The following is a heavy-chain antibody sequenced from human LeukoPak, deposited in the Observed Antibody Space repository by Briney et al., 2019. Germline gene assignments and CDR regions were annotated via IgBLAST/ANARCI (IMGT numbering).Heavy chain of an antibody. Sequence: SVKVSCKASVGTFSSYAISWVRQAPGQGLEWMGRMIPILGIANYAQKFQGRVTITADKSTSTAYMELSRLRSVDTAVDYCARIRTGGNSSAWRTVGLVESFGYWGQGTLVTVSS. CDR3: ARIRTGGNSSAWRTVGLVESFGY. J-gene: IGHJ4*02. CDR2: MIPILGIA. D-gene: IGHD6-19*01. CDR1: VGTFSSYA. V-gene: IGHV1-69*04.